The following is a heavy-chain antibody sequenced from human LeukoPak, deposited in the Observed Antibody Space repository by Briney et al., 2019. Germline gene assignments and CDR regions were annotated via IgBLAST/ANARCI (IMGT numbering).Heavy chain of an antibody. V-gene: IGHV3-30*03. J-gene: IGHJ4*02. Sequence: GGSLRLSCAASGFTFSSYGMRWVRQAPGKGLEWVAVISYDGSNKYYADSVKGRFTISRDNSKNTLYLQMNSLRAEDTAVYYCARDGTGSNSGWYIHWGQGALVTVSS. D-gene: IGHD6-19*01. CDR2: ISYDGSNK. CDR1: GFTFSSYG. CDR3: ARDGTGSNSGWYIH.